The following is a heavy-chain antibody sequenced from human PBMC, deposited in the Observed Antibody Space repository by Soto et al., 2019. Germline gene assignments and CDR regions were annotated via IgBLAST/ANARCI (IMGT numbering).Heavy chain of an antibody. CDR3: TNAVLRFLEWFSNFDY. Sequence: GGSLRLSCTASGFTFGDYAMSWFRQAPGKGLEWVGFIRSKAYGGTTEYAASVKGRFTISRDDSKSIAYLQMNSLKTEDTAVYYCTNAVLRFLEWFSNFDYWGQGTLVTVSS. D-gene: IGHD3-3*01. CDR2: IRSKAYGGTT. CDR1: GFTFGDYA. V-gene: IGHV3-49*03. J-gene: IGHJ4*02.